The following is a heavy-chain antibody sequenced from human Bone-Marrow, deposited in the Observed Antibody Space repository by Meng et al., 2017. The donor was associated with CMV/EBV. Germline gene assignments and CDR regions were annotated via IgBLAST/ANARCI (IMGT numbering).Heavy chain of an antibody. CDR1: GFSFSDYG. J-gene: IGHJ4*02. CDR3: ANWQGYCEGSSCHGAAH. D-gene: IGHD2-2*01. V-gene: IGHV3-30*02. CDR2: IGEDGTTE. Sequence: GESLKISCAASGFSFSDYGMHWVRQAPGKGLEWVAFIGEDGTTEYYGGSVKGRFTIARDNSKSTLNLQMNSLRPEDTAVYYCANWQGYCEGSSCHGAAHWGLGTQVTVSS.